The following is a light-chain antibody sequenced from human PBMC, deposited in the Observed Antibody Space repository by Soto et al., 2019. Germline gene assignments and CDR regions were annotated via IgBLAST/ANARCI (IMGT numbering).Light chain of an antibody. CDR3: QQYNKWPLT. CDR2: GAS. V-gene: IGKV3-15*01. J-gene: IGKJ4*01. Sequence: EIVMTQSPATLSVSPGERATLSCRASQSLNGILAWYQQKPGQGPRLLIYGASTRATGIPARFSGSGPGTEFTLTISSLQSEDFAVYHCQQYNKWPLTFGGGTKVEIK. CDR1: QSLNGI.